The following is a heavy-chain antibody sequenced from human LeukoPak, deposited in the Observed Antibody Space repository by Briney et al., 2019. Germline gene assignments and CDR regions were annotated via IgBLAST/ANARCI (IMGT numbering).Heavy chain of an antibody. D-gene: IGHD6-19*01. V-gene: IGHV3-23*01. CDR2: ISGSGGST. J-gene: IGHJ4*02. Sequence: GGSLRLSCAASGFTFSSYAMSWVRQAPGKGLEWVSAISGSGGSTYYADSVKGRFTISRDNSKNTLYLQMNSLRVEDTAVYYCAKGETSGWSLYYFDYWGQGTLVTVSS. CDR3: AKGETSGWSLYYFDY. CDR1: GFTFSSYA.